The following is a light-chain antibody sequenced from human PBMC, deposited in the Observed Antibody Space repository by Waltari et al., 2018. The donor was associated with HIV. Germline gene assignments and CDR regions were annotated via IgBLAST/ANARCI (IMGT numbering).Light chain of an antibody. J-gene: IGLJ3*02. CDR3: QSSDSSGNYWA. Sequence: SYELTQPPSVSVSPGQTATITCSGDTLPKKYGYWYQQKPGQAPVVVIYKDSDRPSGIPERFSGSSSGTTVTLTISGVQAEDEADYYCQSSDSSGNYWAFGGGTKLTVL. V-gene: IGLV3-25*03. CDR2: KDS. CDR1: TLPKKY.